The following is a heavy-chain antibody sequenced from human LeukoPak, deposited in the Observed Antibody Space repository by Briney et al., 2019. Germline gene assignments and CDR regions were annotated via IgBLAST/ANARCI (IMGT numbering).Heavy chain of an antibody. CDR2: IIPIFGTA. Sequence: ASVKVSCKASGGTFSSYAISWVRQAPGQGLEWMGGIIPIFGTANYAQKFQGRVTMTRNTSISTAYMELSSLRSEDTAVYYCARAHSSSWYSYYYYYYMDVWGKGATVTISS. J-gene: IGHJ6*03. V-gene: IGHV1-69*05. D-gene: IGHD6-13*01. CDR3: ARAHSSSWYSYYYYYYMDV. CDR1: GGTFSSYA.